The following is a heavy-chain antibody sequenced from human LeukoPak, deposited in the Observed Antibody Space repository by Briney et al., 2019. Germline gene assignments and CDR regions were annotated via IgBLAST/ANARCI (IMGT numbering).Heavy chain of an antibody. J-gene: IGHJ3*02. CDR1: GFPFSTYW. D-gene: IGHD4-17*01. Sequence: GGSLRLSCAASGFPFSTYWMSWVRQAPGKGLEWVANIKQDGSERYYVDSVKGRFTISRDNAKNSLYLHMNSLRAEDTAVYYCARVSGPTVNDAFDIWGQGTMVTVSS. V-gene: IGHV3-7*05. CDR2: IKQDGSER. CDR3: ARVSGPTVNDAFDI.